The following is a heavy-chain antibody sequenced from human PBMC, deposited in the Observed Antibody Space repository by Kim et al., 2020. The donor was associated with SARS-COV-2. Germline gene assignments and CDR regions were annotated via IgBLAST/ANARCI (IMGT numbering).Heavy chain of an antibody. V-gene: IGHV3-30*04. D-gene: IGHD5-18*01. CDR3: ARDPSGDSNGCDY. Sequence: GGSLRLSCAASGFVFSSYAIHWVRQPPGKGLEWVAVISYDGSNQYYADSVKGRFTLSRDNSKNTMDLQMGSLRPEDTDVDFCARDPSGDSNGCDYWGKGT. CDR1: GFVFSSYA. CDR2: ISYDGSNQ. J-gene: IGHJ4*02.